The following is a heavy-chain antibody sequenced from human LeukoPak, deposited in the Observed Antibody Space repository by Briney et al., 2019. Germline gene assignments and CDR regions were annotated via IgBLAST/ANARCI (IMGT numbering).Heavy chain of an antibody. CDR1: GFTVSSNY. J-gene: IGHJ4*02. V-gene: IGHV3-66*04. CDR3: ARHHDYGDLTFDY. Sequence: GGSLRLSCAASGFTVSSNYMSWVRQAPGKGLEWVSIIYSGGSTNYADSVKGRFTISRDNSKNTLNLQMNTLRAEDTAVYYCARHHDYGDLTFDYWGQGTLVTVSS. D-gene: IGHD4-17*01. CDR2: IYSGGST.